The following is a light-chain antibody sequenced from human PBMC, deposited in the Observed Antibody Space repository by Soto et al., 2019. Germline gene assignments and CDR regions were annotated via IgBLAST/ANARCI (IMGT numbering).Light chain of an antibody. J-gene: IGLJ1*01. V-gene: IGLV2-14*01. Sequence: QSVLTQPASVSGSPGQSITISCTGTSSDVGGYNYVSWYQQHPGKAPKLMIYDVSNRPSGASNRFSGSKSGNTASLTISGLRAEDEADYYCSSYTSSSTLFGTGTKVTVL. CDR2: DVS. CDR1: SSDVGGYNY. CDR3: SSYTSSSTL.